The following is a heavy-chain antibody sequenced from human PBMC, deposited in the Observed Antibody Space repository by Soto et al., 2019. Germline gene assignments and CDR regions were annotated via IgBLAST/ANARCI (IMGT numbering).Heavy chain of an antibody. CDR2: ISGSGGST. J-gene: IGHJ4*02. V-gene: IGHV3-23*01. Sequence: PGGSLRLSCAASGFTFSSYAMSWVRQAPGKGLEWVSAISGSGGSTYYADSVKGRFTISRDNSKNTLYLQMNSLRAEDTAVYYCAKDISYYYDSSGYYPSDYWGQGTLVTVSS. CDR3: AKDISYYYDSSGYYPSDY. CDR1: GFTFSSYA. D-gene: IGHD3-22*01.